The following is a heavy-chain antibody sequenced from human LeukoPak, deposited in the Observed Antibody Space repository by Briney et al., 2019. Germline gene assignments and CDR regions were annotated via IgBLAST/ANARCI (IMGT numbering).Heavy chain of an antibody. V-gene: IGHV3-33*06. CDR1: GFTFSSYG. D-gene: IGHD5-24*01. CDR3: AKGGVRWLHHFDY. J-gene: IGHJ4*02. Sequence: GGSLRLSCTASGFTFSSYGMHWVRQAPGKGLEWVAVIWYDGSNKYYADSVKGRFTISRDNSKNTLYLQMNSLRAEDTAVYYCAKGGVRWLHHFDYWGQGTLVTVSS. CDR2: IWYDGSNK.